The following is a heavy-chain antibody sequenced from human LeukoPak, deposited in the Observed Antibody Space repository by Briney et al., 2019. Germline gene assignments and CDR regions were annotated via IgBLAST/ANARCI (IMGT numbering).Heavy chain of an antibody. V-gene: IGHV4-61*02. D-gene: IGHD3-3*01. CDR2: IYTSGSS. J-gene: IGHJ4*02. CDR1: GGSIGTGSYY. Sequence: SETLSLTCTVSGGSIGTGSYYWSWIRQPAGKGLEWIGRIYTSGSSNYNPSLKSRVTISVDTSKNQFSLKLSSVTAADTAVYYCARNFGVATFDYWGQGTLVTVSS. CDR3: ARNFGVATFDY.